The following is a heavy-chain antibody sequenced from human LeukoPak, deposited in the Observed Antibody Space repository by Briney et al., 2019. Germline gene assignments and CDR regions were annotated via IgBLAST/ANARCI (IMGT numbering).Heavy chain of an antibody. CDR3: AKDPIDWGTIYFDY. CDR2: IRYDGSDK. V-gene: IGHV3-30*02. D-gene: IGHD3-9*01. Sequence: GGSLRLSCAASGFTCKNYGMHWVRQAPGKGLEWVAFIRYDGSDKYYADSVEGRFTISRDNSKNTLYLQMNSLRAEDTAVYYCAKDPIDWGTIYFDYWGQGTLVTVSS. CDR1: GFTCKNYG. J-gene: IGHJ4*02.